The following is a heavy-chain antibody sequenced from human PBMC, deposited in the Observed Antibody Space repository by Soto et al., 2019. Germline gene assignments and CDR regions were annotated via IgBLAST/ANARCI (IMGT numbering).Heavy chain of an antibody. CDR3: ARAWGANSGGDY. D-gene: IGHD7-27*01. CDR2: ISYDGSNK. J-gene: IGHJ4*02. CDR1: GFTFSSYA. Sequence: QVQLVESGGGVVQPGRSLRLSCAASGFTFSSYAMHWVRQAPGKGLEWVAVISYDGSNKYYADSVKGRFTISRDNSKNALYLKMNSLRAEDTAVYYCARAWGANSGGDYWGQGTLVTVSS. V-gene: IGHV3-30-3*01.